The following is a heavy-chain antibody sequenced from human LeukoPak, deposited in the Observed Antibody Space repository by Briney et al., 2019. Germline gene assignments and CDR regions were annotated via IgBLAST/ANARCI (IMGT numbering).Heavy chain of an antibody. J-gene: IGHJ4*02. V-gene: IGHV3-74*01. D-gene: IGHD1-1*01. CDR2: INSDGSST. CDR3: TKGGTVGFDS. CDR1: GFTFNTYG. Sequence: GGSLRLSCAASGFTFNTYGMHWVRQSPGKGLVWVSRINSDGSSTTYADSVKGRFTISRDNAKNTVYLQMNSLRDEDTAVYYCTKGGTVGFDSWGQGTVVTVSS.